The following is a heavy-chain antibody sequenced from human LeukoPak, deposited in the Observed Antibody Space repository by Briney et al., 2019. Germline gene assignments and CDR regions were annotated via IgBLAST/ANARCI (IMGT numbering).Heavy chain of an antibody. CDR1: GRSIRLSY. D-gene: IGHD2-21*01. Sequence: PSETLSLTCTISGRSIRLSYWRWLRQPPGKGLEWIGCISYSGSTNYNPSLRSRVTISADTSKKQFSLKLRSVTAADTAVYYCVRHTADCYYYAMDVWGQGTTVIVSS. V-gene: IGHV4-59*08. J-gene: IGHJ6*02. CDR3: VRHTADCYYYAMDV. CDR2: ISYSGST.